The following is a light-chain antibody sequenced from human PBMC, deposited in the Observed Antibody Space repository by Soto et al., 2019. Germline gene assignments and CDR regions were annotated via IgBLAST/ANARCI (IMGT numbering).Light chain of an antibody. CDR1: QSISDT. J-gene: IGKJ1*01. CDR3: PQYNNWPWT. Sequence: EIVMTQSPATLSVSPGGRATLSCRASQSISDTLAWYQQKPGQAPRLLIYGASTRAPGFPARFSGSGSGTDFTLTISSLQSEDFAVYYCPQYNNWPWTFGQGTKVDIK. CDR2: GAS. V-gene: IGKV3-15*01.